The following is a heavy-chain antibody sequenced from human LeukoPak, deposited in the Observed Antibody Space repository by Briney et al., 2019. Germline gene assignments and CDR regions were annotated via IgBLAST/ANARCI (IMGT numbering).Heavy chain of an antibody. CDR1: GFTFSSYA. CDR3: ARDPEMATITAVFDY. J-gene: IGHJ4*02. D-gene: IGHD5-24*01. V-gene: IGHV3-23*01. Sequence: PGGSLRLSCAASGFTFSSYAMSWVRQAPGKGLEWVSAISGSGGSTYYADSVKGRFTISRDNPKNTLYLQMNSLRAEDTAVYYCARDPEMATITAVFDYWGRGTLVTVSS. CDR2: ISGSGGST.